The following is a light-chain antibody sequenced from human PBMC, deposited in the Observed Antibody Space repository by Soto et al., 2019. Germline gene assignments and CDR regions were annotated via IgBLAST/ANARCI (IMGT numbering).Light chain of an antibody. V-gene: IGKV3-11*01. J-gene: IGKJ4*01. CDR3: QQRSNWPST. Sequence: EIGMTQSPATLSLSPAERAALSCRASQSVSSYLAWYQQKPGQAPRLLIYDASKRATGIPARFSGSGSGTDFTLTISSLEPEDFAVYFCQQRSNWPSTFGGGTKVEI. CDR2: DAS. CDR1: QSVSSY.